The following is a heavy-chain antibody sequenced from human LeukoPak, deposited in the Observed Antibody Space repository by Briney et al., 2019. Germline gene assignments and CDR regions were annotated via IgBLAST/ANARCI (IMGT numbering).Heavy chain of an antibody. D-gene: IGHD2-8*01. CDR2: ISVSRSST. J-gene: IGHJ4*02. CDR3: AKAGGVGYYFDY. V-gene: IGHV3-23*01. CDR1: GFTFNNYA. Sequence: GGSLRLSCAASGFTFNNYAMSWVRQAPGKGLEWVSAISVSRSSTYYADSIKGRYTISRDNSKNTLYLQMNSLRAEDTAVYYCAKAGGVGYYFDYWGQGTLVTVSS.